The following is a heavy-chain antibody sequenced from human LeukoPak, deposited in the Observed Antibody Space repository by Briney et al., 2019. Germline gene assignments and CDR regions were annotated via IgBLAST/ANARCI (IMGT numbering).Heavy chain of an antibody. CDR3: ARQDYYDSSGYYSPGNY. CDR2: IWYDGSNK. Sequence: PGGSLRLSCAASGFTFSSYGMHWVRQAPGKGLEWVAVIWYDGSNKYYADSVKGRFTISRDNSKNTLYLQMNSLRAEDTAVYYCARQDYYDSSGYYSPGNYWGQGTLVTVSS. CDR1: GFTFSSYG. V-gene: IGHV3-33*01. D-gene: IGHD3-22*01. J-gene: IGHJ4*02.